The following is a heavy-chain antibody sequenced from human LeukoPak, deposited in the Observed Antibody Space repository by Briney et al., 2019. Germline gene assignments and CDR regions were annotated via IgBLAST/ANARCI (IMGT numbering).Heavy chain of an antibody. CDR2: IYTSGST. Sequence: PSETLSLTCTVSGGSISSYYWSWIRQPPGKGLEWIGYIYTSGSTNYNPSLKSRVTISVDTSKNQFSLKLSSVTAADTAVYYCARGRRYYYDSSGYVDYWGQGTLVTVSS. CDR3: ARGRRYYYDSSGYVDY. D-gene: IGHD3-22*01. V-gene: IGHV4-4*09. CDR1: GGSISSYY. J-gene: IGHJ4*02.